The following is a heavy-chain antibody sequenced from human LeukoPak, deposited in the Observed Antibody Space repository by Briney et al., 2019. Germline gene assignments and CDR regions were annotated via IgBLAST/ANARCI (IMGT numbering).Heavy chain of an antibody. CDR1: GDSITSNSHY. D-gene: IGHD2-21*02. CDR2: LHHTGRN. Sequence: SETLSLTCTVSGDSITSNSHYWGWIRQPPGKTLEWIGSLHHTGRNYSNTALKRRVSLSLDTSKTQFSLTLNSVPAADSGVYYCVAEMTASAAFDFWGQGTMVAVSS. CDR3: VAEMTASAAFDF. V-gene: IGHV4-39*01. J-gene: IGHJ3*01.